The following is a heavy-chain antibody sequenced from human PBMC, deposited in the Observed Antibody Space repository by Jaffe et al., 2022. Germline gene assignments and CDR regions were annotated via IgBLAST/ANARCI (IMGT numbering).Heavy chain of an antibody. J-gene: IGHJ6*03. CDR2: INHSGST. V-gene: IGHV4-34*01. Sequence: QVQLQQWGAGLLKPSETLSLTCAVYGGSFSGYYWSWIRQPPGKGLEWIGEINHSGSTNYNPSLKSRVTISVDTSKNQFSLKLSSVTAADTAVYYCARGIWYVWGSYRRYYYYMDVWGKGTTVTVSS. CDR1: GGSFSGYY. D-gene: IGHD3-16*02. CDR3: ARGIWYVWGSYRRYYYYMDV.